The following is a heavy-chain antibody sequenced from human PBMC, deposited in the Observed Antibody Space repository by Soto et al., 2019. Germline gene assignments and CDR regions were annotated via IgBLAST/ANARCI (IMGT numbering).Heavy chain of an antibody. CDR2: IKQDGSEK. J-gene: IGHJ4*02. D-gene: IGHD3-16*02. CDR3: ARDDITFGGVIVSLDY. Sequence: GGSLRLSCAASGFTFSSYWMSWVRQAPGKGLEWVANIKQDGSEKYYVDSVKGRFTISRDNAKNSLYLQMNSLRAEDTAVYYCARDDITFGGVIVSLDYWGQGTLVTVSS. V-gene: IGHV3-7*01. CDR1: GFTFSSYW.